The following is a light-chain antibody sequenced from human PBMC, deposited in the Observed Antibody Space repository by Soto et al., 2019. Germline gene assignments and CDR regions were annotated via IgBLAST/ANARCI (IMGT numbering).Light chain of an antibody. J-gene: IGLJ3*02. CDR2: DVS. CDR3: SSYTSSSTPNWV. V-gene: IGLV2-14*01. CDR1: SSDVGGYNY. Sequence: QSALTQPASVSGSPGQSITISCTGTSSDVGGYNYVSWYQQHPGKAPKLMIYDVSNRPSGVSNRFSGSKSGNTASLTISGLQAEDEGDYYCSSYTSSSTPNWVFGGGTKLTVL.